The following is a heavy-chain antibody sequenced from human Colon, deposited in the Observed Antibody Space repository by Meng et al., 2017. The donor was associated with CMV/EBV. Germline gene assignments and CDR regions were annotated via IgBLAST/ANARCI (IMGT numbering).Heavy chain of an antibody. V-gene: IGHV3-9*01. CDR2: ITWNSGRT. D-gene: IGHD1-26*01. CDR3: AKDISPVGGATGYHGMDV. CDR1: GFTFDDYA. Sequence: SLKISCAASGFTFDDYAMHWVRQAPGKGLEWVSSITWNSGRTGYVDSVEGRFTISRDNAKNSLYLQMNGLRAEDTAVYYCAKDISPVGGATGYHGMDVWGQGTTVTVSS. J-gene: IGHJ6*02.